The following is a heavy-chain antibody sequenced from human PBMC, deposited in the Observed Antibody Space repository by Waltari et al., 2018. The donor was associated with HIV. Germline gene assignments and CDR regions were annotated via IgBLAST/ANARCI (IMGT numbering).Heavy chain of an antibody. CDR2: ISYRGDT. J-gene: IGHJ3*02. Sequence: QVQLQESGPGLVKPSDTLSLVCTVSGGSLSNYYWRWLRQSPGKGLEWIGFISYRGDTTYSPSLKSRVPISLNTSRTQFSLRLSSVTAADTAMYYCARDPGHDISGYFFSDAFYIWGRGTRVTVSS. CDR3: ARDPGHDISGYFFSDAFYI. CDR1: GGSLSNYY. V-gene: IGHV4-59*12. D-gene: IGHD3-22*01.